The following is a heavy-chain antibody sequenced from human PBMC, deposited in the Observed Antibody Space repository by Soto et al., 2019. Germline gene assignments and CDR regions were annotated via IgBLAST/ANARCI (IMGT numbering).Heavy chain of an antibody. Sequence: QEQLVESGGDVVQPGRSLTLSCAASGFTFSANAMHWVRQAPGKGLEWGAVIAYDGTIKIYRDSVKGRFTISRDDSKSTLYLQMNSLRPEDTAVYYWARDKIKGAPDYLDSWGQGTLVTVSS. CDR3: ARDKIKGAPDYLDS. CDR1: GFTFSANA. D-gene: IGHD1-26*01. CDR2: IAYDGTIK. V-gene: IGHV3-30-3*01. J-gene: IGHJ4*02.